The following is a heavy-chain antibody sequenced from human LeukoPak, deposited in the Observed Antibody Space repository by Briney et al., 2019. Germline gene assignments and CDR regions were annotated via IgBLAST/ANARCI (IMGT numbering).Heavy chain of an antibody. CDR3: ARPGGGDDYYYYMDV. V-gene: IGHV1-18*01. J-gene: IGHJ6*03. Sequence: ASVKVSCKASGYTFTSYSISWVRQAPGQGLEWMGWISAYNGNTNYAQKLQGRVTMTTDTSTSTAYMELRSLRSDDTAVYYCARPGGGDDYYYYMDVWGKGTTVTVSS. CDR2: ISAYNGNT. D-gene: IGHD2-21*02. CDR1: GYTFTSYS.